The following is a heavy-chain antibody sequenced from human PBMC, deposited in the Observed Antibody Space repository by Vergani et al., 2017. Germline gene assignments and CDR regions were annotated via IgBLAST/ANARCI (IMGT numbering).Heavy chain of an antibody. D-gene: IGHD2-15*01. V-gene: IGHV4-38-2*01. Sequence: QVQLQESGPGLVKPSETLSLTCAVSGFSIDNGYYWDWIRQPPGKGLEWIGSIYRTGRTHFNPSLKSRVTISVDTSNNHLSMKLSSVTAADTDVYYCTRHWAVVADKKWFDPWGQGTLV. CDR1: GFSIDNGYY. CDR2: IYRTGRT. J-gene: IGHJ5*02. CDR3: TRHWAVVADKKWFDP.